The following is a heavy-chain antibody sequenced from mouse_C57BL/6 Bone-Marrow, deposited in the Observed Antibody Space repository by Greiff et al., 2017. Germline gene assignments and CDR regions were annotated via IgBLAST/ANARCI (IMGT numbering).Heavy chain of an antibody. V-gene: IGHV1-55*01. J-gene: IGHJ1*03. CDR3: ARPSYSNYWYFDV. Sequence: QVQLQQPGAELVKPGASVKMSCKASGYTFTSYWITWVKQRPGQGLEWIGDIYTGSGSTNDNEKFKSKATLTVDTSSSTANMQLSILTSEDSAGYYFARPSYSNYWYFDVWGTGTTVTVSS. D-gene: IGHD2-5*01. CDR1: GYTFTSYW. CDR2: IYTGSGST.